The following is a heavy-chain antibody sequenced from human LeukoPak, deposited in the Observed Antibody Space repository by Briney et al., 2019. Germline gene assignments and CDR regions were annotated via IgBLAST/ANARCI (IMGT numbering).Heavy chain of an antibody. CDR3: ARDWNGSGWPTDY. CDR2: IKQDGSEK. CDR1: GFTFRSYW. D-gene: IGHD6-19*01. J-gene: IGHJ4*02. Sequence: GGSLRLSCAASGFTFRSYWMSWVRQAPGKGLEWVANIKQDGSEKYYVDSVRGRFTISRDNAKNSLYLQMNSLRGEDTAVYYCARDWNGSGWPTDYWGQGTLDTVSS. V-gene: IGHV3-7*05.